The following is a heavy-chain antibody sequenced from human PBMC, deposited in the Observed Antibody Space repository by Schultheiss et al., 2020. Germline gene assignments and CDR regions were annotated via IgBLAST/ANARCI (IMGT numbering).Heavy chain of an antibody. CDR1: GFTFSSYA. V-gene: IGHV3-53*01. CDR2: IYSGGST. CDR3: ATTDYSSLYSDY. Sequence: GGSLRLSCAASGFTFSSYAMSWVRQAPGKGLEWVSVIYSGGSTYYADSVKGRFTISRDNSKNTLYLQMNSLRAEDTAVYYCATTDYSSLYSDYWGQGTLVTVSS. D-gene: IGHD5-12*01. J-gene: IGHJ4*02.